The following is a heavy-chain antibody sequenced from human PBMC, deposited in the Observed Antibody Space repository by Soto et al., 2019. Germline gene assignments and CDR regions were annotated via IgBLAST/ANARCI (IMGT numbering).Heavy chain of an antibody. J-gene: IGHJ4*02. V-gene: IGHV3-23*01. Sequence: GGSLRLSCAASGFTFNSYVMTWVRQAPGEGLEWVSSISRSGRGSAYYADSVKGRFTISRDNSENTLFLQMNNLRDEDTALYYCARGRYLDSSDYWVANLPFDHWGLGTLVTVS. CDR2: ISRSGRGSA. CDR3: ARGRYLDSSDYWVANLPFDH. D-gene: IGHD3-22*01. CDR1: GFTFNSYV.